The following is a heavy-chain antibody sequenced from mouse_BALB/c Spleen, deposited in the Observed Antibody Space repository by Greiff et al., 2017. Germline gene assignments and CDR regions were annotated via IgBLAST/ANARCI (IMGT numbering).Heavy chain of an antibody. V-gene: IGHV5-17*02. CDR2: ISSGSSTI. J-gene: IGHJ2*01. CDR1: GFTFSSFG. CDR3: ARGVYDYGPYYFDY. Sequence: EVQGVESGGGLVQPGGSRKLSCAASGFTFSSFGMHWVRQAPEKGLEWVAYISSGSSTIYYADTVKGRFTISRDNPKNTLFLQMTSLRSEDTAMYYCARGVYDYGPYYFDYWGQGTTLTVSS. D-gene: IGHD2-4*01.